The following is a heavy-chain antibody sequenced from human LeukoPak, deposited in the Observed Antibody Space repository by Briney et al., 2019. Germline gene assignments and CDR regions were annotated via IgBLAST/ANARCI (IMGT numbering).Heavy chain of an antibody. Sequence: PGGSLRLSCAASGFTFRSYTMNWVRQAPGKGLEWVSSISSSSTFIYYADSVKGRFTISVDTSKNQFSLKLSSVTAANTAVYYCARGRIAAAGGSDFDYWGQGTLVTVSS. J-gene: IGHJ4*02. CDR2: ISSSSTFI. CDR1: GFTFRSYT. V-gene: IGHV3-21*01. CDR3: ARGRIAAAGGSDFDY. D-gene: IGHD6-13*01.